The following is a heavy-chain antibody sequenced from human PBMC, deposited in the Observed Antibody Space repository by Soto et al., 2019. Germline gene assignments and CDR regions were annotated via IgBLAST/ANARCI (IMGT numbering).Heavy chain of an antibody. CDR3: ARDETGDSYYYYYGMDV. CDR2: ILPIFGTT. V-gene: IGHV1-69*01. CDR1: GVTFNTYN. Sequence: QVQLVQSGAEVKKPGSSVKVSCKASGVTFNTYNINWVRQAPGQGLEWMGGILPIFGTTNYAQRFQGRVTITADDSTSTAYMELSSLRSEDTAVYYCARDETGDSYYYYYGMDVWGQGTTVTVTS. D-gene: IGHD7-27*01. J-gene: IGHJ6*02.